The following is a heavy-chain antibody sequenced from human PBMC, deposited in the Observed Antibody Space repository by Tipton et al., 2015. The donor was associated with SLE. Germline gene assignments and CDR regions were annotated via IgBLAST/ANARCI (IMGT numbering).Heavy chain of an antibody. CDR3: ARDPVPAAAIPYFDY. J-gene: IGHJ4*02. V-gene: IGHV3-30*03. CDR1: GFTFSSYS. CDR2: ISYDGSNK. Sequence: SLRLSCAASGFTFSSYSMNWVRQAPGKGLEWVAVISYDGSNKYYADSVKGRFTIPRDNSKNTLYLQMNSLRAEDTAVYYCARDPVPAAAIPYFDYWGQGTLVTVSS. D-gene: IGHD2-2*01.